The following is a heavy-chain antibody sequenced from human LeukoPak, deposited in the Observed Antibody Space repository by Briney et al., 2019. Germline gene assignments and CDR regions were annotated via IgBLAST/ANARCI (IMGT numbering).Heavy chain of an antibody. V-gene: IGHV4-39*07. CDR2: IYYTGNT. D-gene: IGHD3-10*01. CDR1: GDSIIGYY. CDR3: TKSDGYGLIRI. Sequence: SETLSLTCSVSGDSIIGYYWGWIRQPPGKGLQWIGNIYYTGNTYYNSSLKSRVTISLDTSKNQFSLKVISMTAADTAAYYCTKSDGYGLIRICGRGTMVTVSS. J-gene: IGHJ3*02.